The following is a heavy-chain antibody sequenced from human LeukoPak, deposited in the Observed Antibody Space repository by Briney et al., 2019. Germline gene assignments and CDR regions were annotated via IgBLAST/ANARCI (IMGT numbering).Heavy chain of an antibody. CDR1: GFTFSGYE. D-gene: IGHD2-2*02. CDR2: ISSSGSTI. J-gene: IGHJ4*02. V-gene: IGHV3-48*03. CDR3: ARDPGYCSSTSCYKFFDY. Sequence: GRSLRLSCAASGFTFSGYEMNWVRQAPGKGLEWVSYISSSGSTIYYADSVKGRFTVSRDNAKNSLYLQMNSLRAEDTAVYYCARDPGYCSSTSCYKFFDYWGQGTLVTVSS.